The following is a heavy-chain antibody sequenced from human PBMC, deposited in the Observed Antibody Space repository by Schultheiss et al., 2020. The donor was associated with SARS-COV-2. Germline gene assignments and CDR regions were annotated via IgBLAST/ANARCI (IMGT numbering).Heavy chain of an antibody. V-gene: IGHV4-39*01. CDR2: ISYSESS. CDR3: ARQGGGGRAFDI. CDR1: GGSISSNNFL. Sequence: SETLSLTCTVSGGSISSNNFLWGWIRQPPGMGLEWIGSISYSESSDYNPSLKSRVTMSVDTSSNQFSLKLSSVTAADTAVFYCARQGGGGRAFDIWGQGTLVTVSS. D-gene: IGHD3-9*01. J-gene: IGHJ4*02.